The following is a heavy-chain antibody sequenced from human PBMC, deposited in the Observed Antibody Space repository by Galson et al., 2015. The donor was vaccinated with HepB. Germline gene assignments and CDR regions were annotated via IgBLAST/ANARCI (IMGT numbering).Heavy chain of an antibody. Sequence: SVKVSCKASGYTFSSYSITWVRQAPGQGLEWMGWINAYSRNTNYARQLQGRVTMTTDTSTSTAYMELRSLRSDDTAVYYCARGALVAVVAATQNNWFDPWGQGTLVTVSS. J-gene: IGHJ5*02. CDR3: ARGALVAVVAATQNNWFDP. D-gene: IGHD2-15*01. CDR2: INAYSRNT. CDR1: GYTFSSYS. V-gene: IGHV1-18*01.